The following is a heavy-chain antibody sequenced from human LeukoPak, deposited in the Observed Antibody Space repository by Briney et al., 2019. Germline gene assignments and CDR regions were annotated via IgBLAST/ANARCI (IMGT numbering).Heavy chain of an antibody. CDR3: ARDVVAAVGTFDY. J-gene: IGHJ4*02. CDR1: GDPISSYY. Sequence: SETLSLTCTVSGDPISSYYWSWIRQPAGKGLERIGHIYTSGSTNYNPSLKSRVTMSVDTSKNQFSLKLSSVTAADTAVYYCARDVVAAVGTFDYWGQGTLVTVSS. D-gene: IGHD6-13*01. CDR2: IYTSGST. V-gene: IGHV4-4*07.